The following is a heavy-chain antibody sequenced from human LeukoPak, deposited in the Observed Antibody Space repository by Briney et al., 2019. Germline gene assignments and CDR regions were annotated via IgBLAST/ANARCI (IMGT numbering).Heavy chain of an antibody. CDR1: GYSISSGYY. CDR3: ARGIVADY. Sequence: SETLSLTCAVSGYSISSGYYWGWIRQPPGKGLEWIGGNYHSGSTYYNPSLKSRVTISVDTSKNQFSLKLSSVTAADTAVYYCARGIVADYWGQGTLVTVSS. CDR2: NYHSGST. V-gene: IGHV4-38-2*01. J-gene: IGHJ4*02. D-gene: IGHD2-15*01.